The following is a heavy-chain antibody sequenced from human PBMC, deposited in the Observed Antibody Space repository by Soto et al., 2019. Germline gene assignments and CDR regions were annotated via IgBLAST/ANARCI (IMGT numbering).Heavy chain of an antibody. CDR3: ATPRAAVPYYFDK. CDR1: GFSFSRYA. J-gene: IGHJ4*02. Sequence: PGWSLRLSCAASGFSFSRYAMSWVRQAPGKGPECVSVISGGGGGTIYADSVKVRFTISRDNIRNTVYLQMHSLRAEDTAVYYCATPRAAVPYYFDKWGQGTLVTVSS. V-gene: IGHV3-23*01. CDR2: ISGGGGGT. D-gene: IGHD6-25*01.